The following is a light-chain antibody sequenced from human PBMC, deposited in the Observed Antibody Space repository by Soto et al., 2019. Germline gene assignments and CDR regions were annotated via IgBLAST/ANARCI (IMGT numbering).Light chain of an antibody. CDR3: QQYGRSAWT. CDR1: QSVSSSY. Sequence: EIVLTQSPGTLSLSPGDRATLSCRASQSVSSSYLAWYQQKPGQAPGLLIYGASSRATGIPDRFSGSGSGTVFTLTMSRLEPEDFAVYYCQQYGRSAWTFCQGTKVEVK. CDR2: GAS. J-gene: IGKJ1*01. V-gene: IGKV3-20*01.